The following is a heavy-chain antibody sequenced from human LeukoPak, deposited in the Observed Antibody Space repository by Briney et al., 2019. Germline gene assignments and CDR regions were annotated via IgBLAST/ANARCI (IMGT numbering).Heavy chain of an antibody. CDR3: ARNRIGLAY. CDR1: GLTFSSYW. V-gene: IGHV3-7*01. Sequence: GGSLRLSCAASGLTFSSYWMSWVRQAPGKGLEWVASIKEDGSEQYYVEYVKGRFIISRDNAKNSLYLQMNSLRAEDTAVYYCARNRIGLAYWGQGTLVTVSS. J-gene: IGHJ4*02. CDR2: IKEDGSEQ. D-gene: IGHD2/OR15-2a*01.